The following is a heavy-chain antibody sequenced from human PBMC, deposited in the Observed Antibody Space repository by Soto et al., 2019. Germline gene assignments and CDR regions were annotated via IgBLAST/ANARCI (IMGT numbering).Heavy chain of an antibody. V-gene: IGHV1-69*01. J-gene: IGHJ6*02. D-gene: IGHD6-25*01. Sequence: QVQLVQSGAEVKKPGSSVKVSCQASGGTFNNFAFTWVRQAPGQGLVWLGEIMPVFHTTNIAQTFQDRITIIADDFTNTVYMEMTSLRFDDTAVYYCATATISPVSATLYHYGMDVWGRGTTVTVSS. CDR2: IMPVFHTT. CDR1: GGTFNNFA. CDR3: ATATISPVSATLYHYGMDV.